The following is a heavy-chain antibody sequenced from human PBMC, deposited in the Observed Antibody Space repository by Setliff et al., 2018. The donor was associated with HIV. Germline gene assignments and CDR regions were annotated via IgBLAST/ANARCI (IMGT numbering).Heavy chain of an antibody. CDR2: ISVYNGQT. J-gene: IGHJ2*01. CDR3: ARGHHFYWYFDL. Sequence: GASVKVSCKASGYSFTTYGISWVRQAPGQGLEWVGWISVYNGQTLYAQKVQDRTTVTMDIPKDTAYMELRGLTPDDTAVYYCARGHHFYWYFDLWGPGTLVTVSS. CDR1: GYSFTTYG. V-gene: IGHV1-18*01.